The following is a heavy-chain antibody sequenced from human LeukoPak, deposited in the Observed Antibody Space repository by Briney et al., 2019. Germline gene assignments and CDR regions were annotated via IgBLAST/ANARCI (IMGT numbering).Heavy chain of an antibody. J-gene: IGHJ4*02. CDR1: GFTFSSYA. CDR2: ISGSGGST. Sequence: RGSLRLSCAASGFTFSSYAMSWVRQAPGKGLEWVSAISGSGGSTYYADSVRGRFTISRDNSKNTLYLQMNSLRAEDTAVYYCARVLLWFGESDYHFDYWGQGTLVTVSS. CDR3: ARVLLWFGESDYHFDY. V-gene: IGHV3-23*01. D-gene: IGHD3-10*01.